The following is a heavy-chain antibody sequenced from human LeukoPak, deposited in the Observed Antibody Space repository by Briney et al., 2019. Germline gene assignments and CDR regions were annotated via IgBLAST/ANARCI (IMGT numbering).Heavy chain of an antibody. Sequence: PGGSLRLSCAASGFTFSSYNMNWVRQAPGKGLEWVSAISGSGGSTYYADSVKGRFTISRDNSKNTLYLQMNSLRAEDTAVYYCAKDYSSSDMITFGGAIDTNFDYWGQGTLVTVSS. CDR1: GFTFSSYN. J-gene: IGHJ4*02. CDR2: ISGSGGST. V-gene: IGHV3-23*01. CDR3: AKDYSSSDMITFGGAIDTNFDY. D-gene: IGHD3-16*02.